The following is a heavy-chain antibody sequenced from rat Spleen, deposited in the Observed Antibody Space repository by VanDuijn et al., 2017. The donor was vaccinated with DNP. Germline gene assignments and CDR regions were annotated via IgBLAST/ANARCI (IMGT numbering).Heavy chain of an antibody. CDR1: GYSITSNY. V-gene: IGHV3-1*01. Sequence: EVQLQESGSGLVKPSQSLSLTCSVTGYSITSNYWGWIRKFPGNKLEYIGHISYSGRTNYNPSLKSRISITRDTSKNHFFLHLNSVTTEDTATYYCARWTRYFDSWGQGVMVTVSS. CDR2: ISYSGRT. D-gene: IGHD1-7*01. CDR3: ARWTRYFDS. J-gene: IGHJ2*01.